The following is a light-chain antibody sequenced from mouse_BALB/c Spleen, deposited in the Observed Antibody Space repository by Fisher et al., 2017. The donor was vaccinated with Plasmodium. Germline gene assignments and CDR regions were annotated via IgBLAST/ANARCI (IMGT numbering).Light chain of an antibody. J-gene: IGKJ1*01. Sequence: ITQTTSSLSASLGDRVTISCRTSQDISNYLNWYQQKPDGTVKLLIYHISRLHSGVPSRFSGSGSGTDYPLTISNLEQDDIATYFCQQGDTLPWTFGGGTKLEIK. CDR3: QQGDTLPWT. CDR1: QDISNY. CDR2: HIS. V-gene: IGKV10-96*01.